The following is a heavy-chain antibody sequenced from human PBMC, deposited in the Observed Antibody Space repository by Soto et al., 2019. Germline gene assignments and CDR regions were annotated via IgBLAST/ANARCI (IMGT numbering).Heavy chain of an antibody. D-gene: IGHD5-12*01. V-gene: IGHV1-18*01. CDR3: VKEKSIVATTCFDY. J-gene: IGHJ4*02. Sequence: ASVKVSCKASGYSFTSYGISWVRQAPGQGLEWMGWISPNNGNTNYAQKLQGRVTMNTDTSTTTAYMELRSLRSDDTAVYYCVKEKSIVATTCFDYWGPGTLVTVSS. CDR2: ISPNNGNT. CDR1: GYSFTSYG.